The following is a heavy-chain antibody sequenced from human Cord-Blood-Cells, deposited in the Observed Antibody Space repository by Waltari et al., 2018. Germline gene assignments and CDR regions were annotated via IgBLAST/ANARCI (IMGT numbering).Heavy chain of an antibody. CDR3: ARIMQWGGIVVVTAIDY. J-gene: IGHJ4*02. CDR2: INPNSGGT. Sequence: QVQLVQSGAEVKKPGASVKVSCKASGYTFTGYYMHWVRQAPGQGLEWMGWINPNSGGTNYAQKFQGRVTMTRDTSISTAYMELSRLRSDDTAVYYCARIMQWGGIVVVTAIDYWGQGTLVTVSS. V-gene: IGHV1-2*02. CDR1: GYTFTGYY. D-gene: IGHD2-21*02.